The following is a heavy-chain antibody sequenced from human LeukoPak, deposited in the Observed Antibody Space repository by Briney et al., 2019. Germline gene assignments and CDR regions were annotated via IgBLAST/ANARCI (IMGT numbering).Heavy chain of an antibody. D-gene: IGHD3-22*01. Sequence: PRGSLRLSCAASGFTFSNYWMSWIRQAPEKGLKWAAHINEDGINKYYVDSVKGRFTISRDNAKNSLYLQMNSLRAEDTAVYYCVSWAGKYYETSDFSLAPSNSWGQGTLVTVSS. CDR3: VSWAGKYYETSDFSLAPSNS. CDR1: GFTFSNYW. J-gene: IGHJ4*02. V-gene: IGHV3-7*01. CDR2: INEDGINK.